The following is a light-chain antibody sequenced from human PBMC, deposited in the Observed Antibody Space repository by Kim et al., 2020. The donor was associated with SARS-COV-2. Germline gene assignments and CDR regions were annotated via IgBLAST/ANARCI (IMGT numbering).Light chain of an antibody. CDR2: AAS. CDR1: QSIGNY. V-gene: IGKV1-39*01. J-gene: IGKJ4*01. CDR3: QQTYSIFT. Sequence: SASVGDRVSITCRASQSIGNYLNWYQQKPGKAPKVLIYAASSLQSGVPSRFSGSGSGTDFTLTISSLQPEDFATYYCQQTYSIFTFGGGTKVDIK.